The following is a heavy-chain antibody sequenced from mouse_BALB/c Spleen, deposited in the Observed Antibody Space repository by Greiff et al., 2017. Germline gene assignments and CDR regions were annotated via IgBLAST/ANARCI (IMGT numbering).Heavy chain of an antibody. CDR2: ISSGGSYT. V-gene: IGHV5-9-3*01. CDR3: ERQRYDDYDVNYAMDY. D-gene: IGHD2-4*01. J-gene: IGHJ4*01. Sequence: EVQRVESGGGLVQPGGSLKLSCAASGFTFSSYAMSWVRQTPEKRLEWVATISSGGSYTYYPDSVKGRVTISRDNAKNTLYLQMSSLRSEDTAMYYCERQRYDDYDVNYAMDYWGQGTSVTVSS. CDR1: GFTFSSYA.